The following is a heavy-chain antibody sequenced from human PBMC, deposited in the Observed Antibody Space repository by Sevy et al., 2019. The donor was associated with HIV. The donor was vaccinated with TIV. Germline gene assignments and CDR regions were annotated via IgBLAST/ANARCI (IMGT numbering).Heavy chain of an antibody. Sequence: GGSLRLSCAASGFTFSSYGMHWVRQAPGKGLEWVAFIRYDGSNKYYADSVKGRLTISRDNSKNTLYLQMNSLRAEDTAVYYCAKDSGVPAAMRGYFDYWGQGTLVTVSS. V-gene: IGHV3-30*02. CDR3: AKDSGVPAAMRGYFDY. CDR1: GFTFSSYG. J-gene: IGHJ4*02. D-gene: IGHD2-2*01. CDR2: IRYDGSNK.